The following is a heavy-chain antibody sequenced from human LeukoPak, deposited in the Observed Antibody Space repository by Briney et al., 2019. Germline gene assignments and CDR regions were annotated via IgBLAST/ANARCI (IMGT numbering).Heavy chain of an antibody. CDR1: GFTFSSYT. CDR2: ISFDGSNK. CDR3: AREELGSSLGFDP. J-gene: IGHJ5*02. Sequence: PGGSLRLSRAASGFTFSSYTIHWVRQPPGKGPEWVAVISFDGSNKYYADSVKGRFTISRDNSKNTLYLQMNSLRAEDTAVYYCAREELGSSLGFDPWGQGTLVTVSS. V-gene: IGHV3-30-3*01. D-gene: IGHD3-16*01.